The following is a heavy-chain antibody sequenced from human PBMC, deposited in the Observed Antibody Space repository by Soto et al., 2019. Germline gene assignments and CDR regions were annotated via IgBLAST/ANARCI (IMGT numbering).Heavy chain of an antibody. V-gene: IGHV4-34*01. Sequence: PSETLSLTCAVYGETLSGYYWSWIRQPPGKGLEWIGEISHTGGTNYNPSLKSRVAISIDTSKNQFSLNLRSVTAADTAVYYCARFHFNRSSWSNPRYFDHWGQGTLVTVSS. CDR2: ISHTGGT. CDR1: GETLSGYY. J-gene: IGHJ4*02. D-gene: IGHD6-13*01. CDR3: ARFHFNRSSWSNPRYFDH.